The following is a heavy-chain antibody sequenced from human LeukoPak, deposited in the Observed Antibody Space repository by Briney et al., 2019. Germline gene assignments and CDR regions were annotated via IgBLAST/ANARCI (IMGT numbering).Heavy chain of an antibody. CDR3: ATVFDGPSY. J-gene: IGHJ4*02. V-gene: IGHV3-21*01. Sequence: GGSLRLSCAASGFTFNNYNVNWVRQAPGKALEWVSSITSSGTYIFYADSVKGRFTISRDNAKNSLYLQMNSLRAEDTAVYYCATVFDGPSYWGQGTLVTVSS. CDR1: GFTFNNYN. D-gene: IGHD3-3*01. CDR2: ITSSGTYI.